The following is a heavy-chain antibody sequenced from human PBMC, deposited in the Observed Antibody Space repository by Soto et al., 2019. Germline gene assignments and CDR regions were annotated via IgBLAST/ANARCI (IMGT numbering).Heavy chain of an antibody. J-gene: IGHJ6*02. CDR3: ARHNIGSGWYGGASTGPLKVYYYGMDV. D-gene: IGHD6-19*01. Sequence: GESLKISCKGSGYTFTDYWIGWVRQLPGKGLEWMGIIYPGDSDTRYSPSFQGQVTISADKSISTAYLQWSSLKASDTAMYYCARHNIGSGWYGGASTGPLKVYYYGMDVWGQGTTVTVS. CDR2: IYPGDSDT. V-gene: IGHV5-51*01. CDR1: GYTFTDYW.